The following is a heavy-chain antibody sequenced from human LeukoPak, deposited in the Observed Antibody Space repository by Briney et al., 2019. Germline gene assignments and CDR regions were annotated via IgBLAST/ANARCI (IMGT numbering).Heavy chain of an antibody. Sequence: GGSLRLSCAASGFTFNRYAIHWVRQAPGKGLEWVAFISYDGSNKYFADSVKGRFTMSRDNSKNTVYLQMDSLRAEDTAVYYCARDRNLDSWGQGTLVTVSS. CDR2: ISYDGSNK. CDR1: GFTFNRYA. CDR3: ARDRNLDS. J-gene: IGHJ4*02. V-gene: IGHV3-30-3*01.